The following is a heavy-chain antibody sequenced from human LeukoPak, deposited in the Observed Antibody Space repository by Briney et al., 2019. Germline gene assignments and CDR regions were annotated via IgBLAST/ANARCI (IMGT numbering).Heavy chain of an antibody. Sequence: KPGGSLRLSCAPSGFTFSTYNMNCVRQAPGKGLEWVSSISFIGNYIYYADSVRGRFTISRDSANSSLYLQMNNLRAEDTTVYYCAREPPTRIFDHWGQGTLVTVSS. CDR1: GFTFSTYN. CDR3: AREPPTRIFDH. V-gene: IGHV3-21*01. J-gene: IGHJ4*02. CDR2: ISFIGNYI.